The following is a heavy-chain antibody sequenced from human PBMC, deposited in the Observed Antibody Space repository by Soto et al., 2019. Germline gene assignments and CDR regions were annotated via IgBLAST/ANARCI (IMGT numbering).Heavy chain of an antibody. CDR1: GFFFSSYT. CDR2: FSATSENT. D-gene: IGHD6-19*01. Sequence: EVQLLESGGGLVQPGGSLRLSCVGSGFFFSSYTMTWVRQAPGKGLEWVSSFSATSENTYYADSVRGRFTISRDNSKNTLFLRMNSLTAEATAMYYCAKARDQQWVRLPFDYWGQGILVIVSS. V-gene: IGHV3-23*01. J-gene: IGHJ4*02. CDR3: AKARDQQWVRLPFDY.